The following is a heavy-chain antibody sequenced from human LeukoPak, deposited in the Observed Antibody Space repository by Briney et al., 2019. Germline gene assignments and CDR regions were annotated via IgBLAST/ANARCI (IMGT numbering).Heavy chain of an antibody. Sequence: SETLSLTCAVYGGSFSGYYWSWIRQPPGKGLEWIGEINHSGSTNYNPSLKSRVTISVDTSKNQFSLKLSSVTAADTAVYYCARMTYYDFWSGLLTPSSYYYGMDVWGQGTTVTVSS. J-gene: IGHJ6*02. CDR1: GGSFSGYY. D-gene: IGHD3-3*01. CDR3: ARMTYYDFWSGLLTPSSYYYGMDV. V-gene: IGHV4-34*01. CDR2: INHSGST.